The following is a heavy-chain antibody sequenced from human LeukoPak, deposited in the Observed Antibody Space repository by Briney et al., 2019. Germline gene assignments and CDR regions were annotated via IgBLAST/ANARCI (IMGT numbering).Heavy chain of an antibody. Sequence: SETLSLTCSVSVVSMNGYYWSWLRQSAGNRLEWIGHVDSSGNTNYNPSLESRVTMSVDTSKKQFSLKLTSVTAADMAVYFCARQFLVGSTFHAFDLWGQETRVTVSS. D-gene: IGHD1-26*01. CDR1: VVSMNGYY. V-gene: IGHV4-4*07. CDR3: ARQFLVGSTFHAFDL. J-gene: IGHJ3*01. CDR2: VDSSGNT.